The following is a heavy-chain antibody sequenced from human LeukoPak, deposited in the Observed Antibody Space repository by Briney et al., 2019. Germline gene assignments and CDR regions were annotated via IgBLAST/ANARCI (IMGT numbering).Heavy chain of an antibody. D-gene: IGHD6-13*01. J-gene: IGHJ4*02. CDR2: VHYSENT. CDR1: DGSITNYD. V-gene: IGHV4-59*01. Sequence: SETLSLTCTVSDGSITNYDWSWVRQPPGKGLEFIGHVHYSENTNYNPSLKSRVTISVDTSKNQFSLKLSSVTAADTAVYYCARGRIYSNSWVDYWGQGTLVTVSS. CDR3: ARGRIYSNSWVDY.